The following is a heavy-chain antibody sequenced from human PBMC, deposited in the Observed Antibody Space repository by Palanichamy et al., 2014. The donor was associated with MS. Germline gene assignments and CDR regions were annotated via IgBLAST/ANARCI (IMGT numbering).Heavy chain of an antibody. CDR1: GFTFSGYG. V-gene: IGHV3-33*01. J-gene: IGHJ4*02. CDR3: ARGQRYFDWLLGVVDY. CDR2: IWYDGSNK. Sequence: QVQLVESGGGVVQPGRSLRLSCAASGFTFSGYGMHWVRQAPGKGLEWVAVIWYDGSNKYYADSVKGRFTISRDNSKNTLYLQMNSLRAEDTAVYYCARGQRYFDWLLGVVDYWGQGTLVTVSS. D-gene: IGHD3-9*01.